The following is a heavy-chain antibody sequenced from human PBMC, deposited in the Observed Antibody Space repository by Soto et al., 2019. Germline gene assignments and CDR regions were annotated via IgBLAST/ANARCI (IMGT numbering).Heavy chain of an antibody. CDR3: AKNYYDSSGYQAPAEYSQH. CDR2: ISYDGSNK. D-gene: IGHD3-22*01. V-gene: IGHV3-30*18. Sequence: PGGSLRLSCAATGFTFSSYGMHWVRQAPGKGLEWVAVISYDGSNKYYADSVKGRFTISRDNSKNTLYLQMNSLRAEDTAVYYCAKNYYDSSGYQAPAEYSQHWGQGTLVTVSS. J-gene: IGHJ1*01. CDR1: GFTFSSYG.